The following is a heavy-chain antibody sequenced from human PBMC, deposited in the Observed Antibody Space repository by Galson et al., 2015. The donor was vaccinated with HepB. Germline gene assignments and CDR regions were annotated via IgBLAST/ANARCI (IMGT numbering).Heavy chain of an antibody. Sequence: SETLSLTCAVYGGSFSGYYWSWIRQPPGKGLEWIGEINHSGSTNYNPSLKSRVTISVDTSKNQFSLKLSSVTAADTAVYYCARGRGYCSSTSCYRRGGNWFDPWGQGTLVTVSS. CDR3: ARGRGYCSSTSCYRRGGNWFDP. CDR2: INHSGST. CDR1: GGSFSGYY. J-gene: IGHJ5*02. D-gene: IGHD2-2*02. V-gene: IGHV4-34*01.